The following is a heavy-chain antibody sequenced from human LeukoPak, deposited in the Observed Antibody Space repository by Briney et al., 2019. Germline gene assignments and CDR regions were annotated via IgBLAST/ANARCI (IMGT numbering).Heavy chain of an antibody. Sequence: SETLSLTCAVSGGPLTSYYWTWIRQPPGKGLEWIGFIYYRGSTNYNPSLESRVTISIDTSKNRFSLKLSSVTAADTAVYYCARDQNGAYDGLGVFDIGAQGTRATV. V-gene: IGHV4-59*01. J-gene: IGHJ3*02. D-gene: IGHD3-10*01. CDR2: IYYRGST. CDR3: ARDQNGAYDGLGVFDI. CDR1: GGPLTSYY.